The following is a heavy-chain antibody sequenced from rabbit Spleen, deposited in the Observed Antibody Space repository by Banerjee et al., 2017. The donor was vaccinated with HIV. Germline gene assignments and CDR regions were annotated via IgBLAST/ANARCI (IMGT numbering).Heavy chain of an antibody. CDR1: GFSFSSYY. Sequence: SLEESGGDLVKPGASLTLTSTASGFSFSSYYMSWVRQAPGKGLEWIACIYTGNGKAYYASWAKGRFTISKTSSTTVTLRMTSLTVADTATYFCTRASGSGPYIDGYFNLWGPGTLVTVS. CDR2: IYTGNGKA. CDR3: TRASGSGPYIDGYFNL. V-gene: IGHV1S40*01. D-gene: IGHD1-1*01. J-gene: IGHJ4*01.